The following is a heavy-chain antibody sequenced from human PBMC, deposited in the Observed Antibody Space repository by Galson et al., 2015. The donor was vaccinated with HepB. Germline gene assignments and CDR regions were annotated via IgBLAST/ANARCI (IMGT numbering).Heavy chain of an antibody. CDR2: INPFGGIT. J-gene: IGHJ4*02. V-gene: IGHV1-46*03. Sequence: SVKVSCKASGYSFTKYFMHWVRQAPGQGLEWMGEINPFGGITTYAQKFQGRVSMTSDISTSTVYMELSSLRSDDTAVYYCARVPQRDGYNDGIFDYWGQGTLVTVSS. D-gene: IGHD5-24*01. CDR3: ARVPQRDGYNDGIFDY. CDR1: GYSFTKYF.